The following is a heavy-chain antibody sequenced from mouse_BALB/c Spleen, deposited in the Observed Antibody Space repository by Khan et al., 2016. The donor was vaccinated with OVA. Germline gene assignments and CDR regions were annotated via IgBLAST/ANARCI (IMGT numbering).Heavy chain of an antibody. CDR1: GYSFTDYY. CDR2: ISPGSGDT. CDR3: ARGSYFGYTFAY. J-gene: IGHJ3*01. V-gene: IGHV1-77*01. Sequence: VQLQQSGAELARPGASVKLSCKASGYSFTDYYINWVKQRTGQGLEWIGEISPGSGDTYYNEKFKGKATLTADKSSSTAYMQLSSLTSEASAVYFCARGSYFGYTFAYWGQGTLVTVSA. D-gene: IGHD1-2*01.